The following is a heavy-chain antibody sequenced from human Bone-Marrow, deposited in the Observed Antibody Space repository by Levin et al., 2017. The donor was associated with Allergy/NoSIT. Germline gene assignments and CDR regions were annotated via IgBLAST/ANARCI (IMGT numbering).Heavy chain of an antibody. J-gene: IGHJ4*02. V-gene: IGHV4-39*07. CDR3: ARAGRYDY. D-gene: IGHD3-9*01. Sequence: NPSETLSLTCTVSGYSISGSAYYWGWIRQPPGKGLEWIGSINHSGSTYYNPSLKSRVTISVDTSKSQFSLKLSSVTAADTAVYYCARAGRYDYWGQGALVTVSS. CDR1: GYSISGSAYY. CDR2: INHSGST.